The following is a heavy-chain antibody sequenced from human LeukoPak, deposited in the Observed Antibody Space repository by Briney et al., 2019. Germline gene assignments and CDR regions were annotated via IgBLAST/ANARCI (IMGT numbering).Heavy chain of an antibody. D-gene: IGHD3-9*01. CDR3: ATNYEILSGYPKNYYFHI. CDR2: IIPLFRTA. V-gene: IGHV1-69*06. Sequence: GSSVKVSCKASGGTFSSYAISWVRQAPGQGPVWMGGIIPLFRTANYAQKFQGRVTITADRSTNTAFMELSSLRSEDTAMYYCATNYEILSGYPKNYYFHIWGQGTMVTVSS. J-gene: IGHJ3*02. CDR1: GGTFSSYA.